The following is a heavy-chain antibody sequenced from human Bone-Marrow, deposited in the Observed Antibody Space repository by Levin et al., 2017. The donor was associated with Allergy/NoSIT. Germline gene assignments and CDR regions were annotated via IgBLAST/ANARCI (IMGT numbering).Heavy chain of an antibody. CDR1: GFTFSMYG. CDR2: ISYDGSNK. CDR3: EKEHHGYRYYDYGMDV. V-gene: IGHV3-30*18. D-gene: IGHD5-24*01. J-gene: IGHJ6*02. Sequence: GGSLRLSCAASGFTFSMYGMHWVRQAPGKGLEWVAVISYDGSNKYYADSVKGRFAISRDNSKNTLHLQMNSLRGEDTAVYYCEKEHHGYRYYDYGMDVWGQGTTVTVS.